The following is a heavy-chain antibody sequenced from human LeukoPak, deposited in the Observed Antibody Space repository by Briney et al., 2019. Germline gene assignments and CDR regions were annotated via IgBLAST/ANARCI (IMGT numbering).Heavy chain of an antibody. Sequence: QPGGSLRLSCAASGFTFSRYAMSWVRQAPGKGLEWDSAISGSGGSTYYADSVKGRFTISRDNAKNSLYLQMNSLRAEDTAVYYCARDDGYNNPTHFDYWGQGTLVTVSS. V-gene: IGHV3-23*01. CDR2: ISGSGGST. CDR1: GFTFSRYA. J-gene: IGHJ4*02. D-gene: IGHD5-24*01. CDR3: ARDDGYNNPTHFDY.